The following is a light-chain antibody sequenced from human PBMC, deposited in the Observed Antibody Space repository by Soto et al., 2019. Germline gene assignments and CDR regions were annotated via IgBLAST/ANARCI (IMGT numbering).Light chain of an antibody. Sequence: DIQLTQSPSFLSASVGDRVTITCRSSQGISIYLAWYQQKPGKAPKLLVYATSSLERGVPSRFSGRGSGTEFTITISSLQHDDFATYYCQQLGASAITFGGGTTLEIK. CDR3: QQLGASAIT. CDR2: ATS. CDR1: QGISIY. J-gene: IGKJ4*01. V-gene: IGKV1-9*01.